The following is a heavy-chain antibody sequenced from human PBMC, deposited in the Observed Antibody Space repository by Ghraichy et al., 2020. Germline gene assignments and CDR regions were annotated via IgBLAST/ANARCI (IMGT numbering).Heavy chain of an antibody. J-gene: IGHJ4*02. CDR3: GSGYYHPFLDY. D-gene: IGHD3-22*01. CDR1: GFTFSSYG. V-gene: IGHV3-33*01. CDR2: IWYDGSNK. Sequence: GGSLRLSCAASGFTFSSYGMHWVRQAPGKGLEWVAVIWYDGSNKYYADSVKGRFTISRDNSKNTLYLQMNSLRAEDTAVYYCGSGYYHPFLDYWGQGTLVTVSS.